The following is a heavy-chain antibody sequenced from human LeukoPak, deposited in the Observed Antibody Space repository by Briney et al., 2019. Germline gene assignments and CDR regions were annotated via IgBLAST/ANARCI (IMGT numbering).Heavy chain of an antibody. CDR3: ARGGIEYYDAFDI. V-gene: IGHV1-2*02. J-gene: IGHJ3*02. CDR1: GGTFSSYA. Sequence: ASVKVSCKASGGTFSSYAISWVRQAPGQGLEWMGWINPNSGGTNYAQKFQGRVTMTRDTSISTAYMELSRLRSDDTAVYYCARGGIEYYDAFDIWGQGTMVTVSS. D-gene: IGHD2/OR15-2a*01. CDR2: INPNSGGT.